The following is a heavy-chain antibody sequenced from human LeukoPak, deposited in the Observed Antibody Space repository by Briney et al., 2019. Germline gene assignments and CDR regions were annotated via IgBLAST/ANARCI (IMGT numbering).Heavy chain of an antibody. D-gene: IGHD2-2*01. CDR2: IRSKAAGGTT. CDR1: GFTFINAW. V-gene: IGHV3-15*01. J-gene: IGHJ3*02. CDR3: ATDRAACSGTSCYHAFHI. Sequence: GGSLRLSCAASGFTFINAWMSWVRQAPGKGLDWIGRIRSKAAGGTTDYAAPVKGGFTISRDDSKNTLYLQMNSLKTEDTAVYYCATDRAACSGTSCYHAFHIWGQGTMVTVSS.